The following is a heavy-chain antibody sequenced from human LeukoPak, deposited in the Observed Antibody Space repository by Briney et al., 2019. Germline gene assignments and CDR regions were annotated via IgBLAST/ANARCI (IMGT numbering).Heavy chain of an antibody. V-gene: IGHV4-39*01. D-gene: IGHD3-22*01. J-gene: IGHJ4*02. CDR1: GGSIISNCCY. CDR2: IYYSGST. CDR3: ARRYYYDSGGYYYYFDY. Sequence: SETLSLTCTVSGGSIISNCCYWGWIRQPPGKGLEWIGSIYYSGSTYYNPSLKSRITMSVDTSKNQFSLKLSSVTAADTAVYYCARRYYYDSGGYYYYFDYWGQGTQVTVSS.